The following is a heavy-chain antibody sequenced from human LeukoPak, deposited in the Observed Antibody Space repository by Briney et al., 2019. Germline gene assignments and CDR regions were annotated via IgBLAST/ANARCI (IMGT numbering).Heavy chain of an antibody. V-gene: IGHV3-7*01. CDR2: INQGGNEK. Sequence: GGSLRLSCATSGFAFSRYSMSWVRQAPGKGLEWVAIINQGGNEKYYADSVKGRFTISRDNSKNTLYLQMNSLRAEDTAVYYCAKDPRPGYYDSSGVDYWGQGTLVTVSS. D-gene: IGHD3-22*01. CDR1: GFAFSRYS. J-gene: IGHJ4*02. CDR3: AKDPRPGYYDSSGVDY.